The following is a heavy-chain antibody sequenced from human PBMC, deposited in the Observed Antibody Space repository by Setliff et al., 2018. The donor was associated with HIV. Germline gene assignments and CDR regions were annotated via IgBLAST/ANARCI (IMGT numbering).Heavy chain of an antibody. CDR3: ARLKPPYCSSRSCYWGAFDI. V-gene: IGHV4-31*03. CDR2: ISSSGNT. D-gene: IGHD2-2*01. CDR1: GGSIRTGDYY. Sequence: SETLSLTCTVSGGSIRTGDYYWNWIRQRPGKGLEWIGYISSSGNTYSNPSLKNRLIISMDTSKDQFSLKLTAVTAADTAVYYCARLKPPYCSSRSCYWGAFDIWGQGAMVTVSS. J-gene: IGHJ3*02.